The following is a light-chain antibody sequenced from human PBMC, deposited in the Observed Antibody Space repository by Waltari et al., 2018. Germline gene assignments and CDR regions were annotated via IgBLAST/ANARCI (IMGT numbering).Light chain of an antibody. V-gene: IGKV1-39*01. J-gene: IGKJ5*01. Sequence: DIQMTQSPSSLSASVGDRVTITCRASQTINKYLNWYQKKPGRAPKVLISVISYLHTGVPSRFSGSGSGTDFTLTISSLQPEDFATYYCQQSDSLPLTFGHGTRVENK. CDR1: QTINKY. CDR3: QQSDSLPLT. CDR2: VIS.